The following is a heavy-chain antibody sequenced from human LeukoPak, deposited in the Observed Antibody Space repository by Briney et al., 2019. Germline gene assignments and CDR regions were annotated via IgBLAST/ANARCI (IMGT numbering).Heavy chain of an antibody. CDR1: DGSIDTYY. D-gene: IGHD3-10*01. Sequence: SSETLSLTCTVSDGSIDTYYWSWIRQPPGKGLEWIGYIYHTEKTDYNPSLKSRVTISVDTSKNQFSLKLSSVTAADTAVYYCARPRDGDDAFDIWGQGTMVTVSS. CDR3: ARPRDGDDAFDI. J-gene: IGHJ3*02. V-gene: IGHV4-59*08. CDR2: IYHTEKT.